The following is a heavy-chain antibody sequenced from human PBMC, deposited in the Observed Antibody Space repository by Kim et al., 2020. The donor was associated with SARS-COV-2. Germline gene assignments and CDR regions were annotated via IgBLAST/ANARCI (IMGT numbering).Heavy chain of an antibody. Sequence: GESLKISCKASGYDFLSHWIGWVRQMPGKGLESMGLIFPRDSDTRYSPSLQGHVTMSVDQSIMTAYLQWSTLEASDTATYYCSKHRGGSDAFDIWGQGTMVTVSS. V-gene: IGHV5-51*01. CDR1: GYDFLSHW. J-gene: IGHJ3*02. D-gene: IGHD3-10*01. CDR3: SKHRGGSDAFDI. CDR2: IFPRDSDT.